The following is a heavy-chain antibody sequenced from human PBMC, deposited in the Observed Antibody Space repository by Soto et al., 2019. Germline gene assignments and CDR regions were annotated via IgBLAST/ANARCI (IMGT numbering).Heavy chain of an antibody. Sequence: GGSLRLSCAASGFTFSSYAMHWVRQAPGKGLEWVAVISYDGSNKYYADSVKGRFTISRDNSKNTLYLQMNSLRAEDTAVYYWARDDYGDYDFYYYYGMDVWGQGTTVTVSS. D-gene: IGHD4-17*01. CDR2: ISYDGSNK. CDR1: GFTFSSYA. J-gene: IGHJ6*02. CDR3: ARDDYGDYDFYYYYGMDV. V-gene: IGHV3-30-3*01.